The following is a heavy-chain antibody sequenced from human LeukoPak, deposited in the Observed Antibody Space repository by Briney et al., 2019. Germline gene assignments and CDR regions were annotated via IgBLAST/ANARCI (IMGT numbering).Heavy chain of an antibody. Sequence: ASVKVSCKASGYTFTSYDINWVRQATGQGLEWMGWISAYNGNTNYAQKLQGRVTMTTDTSTSTAYMELRSLRSDDTAVYYCARLAALWVNDYWGQGTLVTVSS. CDR1: GYTFTSYD. D-gene: IGHD6-6*01. V-gene: IGHV1-18*01. J-gene: IGHJ4*02. CDR3: ARLAALWVNDY. CDR2: ISAYNGNT.